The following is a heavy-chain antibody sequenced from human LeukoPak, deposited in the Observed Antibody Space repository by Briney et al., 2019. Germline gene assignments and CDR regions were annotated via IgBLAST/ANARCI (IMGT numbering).Heavy chain of an antibody. D-gene: IGHD2-2*01. CDR3: ARDDRIVVPAAATYYYYYYMDV. CDR1: GYTFTGYY. Sequence: GASVKVSCKASGYTFTGYYIHWVRQAPGQGLEWMGIINPSGGSTTYAQKFQGRVTMTRDTSTSTVYMELSSLRSEDTAVYYCARDDRIVVPAAATYYYYYYMDVWGKGTTVTVSS. V-gene: IGHV1-46*01. J-gene: IGHJ6*03. CDR2: INPSGGST.